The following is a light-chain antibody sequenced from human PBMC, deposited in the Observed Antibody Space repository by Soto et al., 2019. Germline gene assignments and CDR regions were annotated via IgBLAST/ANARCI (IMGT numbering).Light chain of an antibody. CDR3: QHYANWPLT. CDR1: QYINTR. J-gene: IGKJ4*01. CDR2: DAS. Sequence: EIVLTQSPATLSSFPGDRVTLSCRASQYINTRLAWYQHRPGQAPRLLIYDASTRAAGVPARFSGSGSGTDFTLTINSLQSEDFAIYYCQHYANWPLTFGGGTKVESK. V-gene: IGKV3-15*01.